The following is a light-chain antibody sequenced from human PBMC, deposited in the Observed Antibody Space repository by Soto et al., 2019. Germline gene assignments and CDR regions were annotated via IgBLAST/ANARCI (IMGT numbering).Light chain of an antibody. J-gene: IGKJ1*01. CDR3: QTYNSALTWT. V-gene: IGKV1-27*01. CDR1: QGISNY. CDR2: AAS. Sequence: DIQMTQSPSSLSASVGDRVTITCRASQGISNYLAWYQQKLGKVPKLLIYAASTLQSGVPSRFSGSGSWTDFTLTISRLQPEDVVTYYCQTYNSALTWTFGQGTKVEIK.